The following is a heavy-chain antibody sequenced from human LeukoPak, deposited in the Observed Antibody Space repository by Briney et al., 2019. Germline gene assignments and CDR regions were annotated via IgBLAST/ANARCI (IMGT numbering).Heavy chain of an antibody. CDR2: IIPIFGTA. V-gene: IGHV1-69*01. J-gene: IGHJ4*02. D-gene: IGHD1-26*01. CDR3: AARVGATILFDY. Sequence: SVKVSCKASGGTFSSYAISWVRQAPGQGLEWMGGIIPIFGTANYAQKFQGRVTITADESTSTAYMELSSLRSEDTAVYYCAARVGATILFDYWGQGTLVTVSS. CDR1: GGTFSSYA.